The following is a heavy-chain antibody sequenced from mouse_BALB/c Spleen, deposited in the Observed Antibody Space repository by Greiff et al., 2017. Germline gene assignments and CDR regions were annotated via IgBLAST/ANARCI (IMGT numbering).Heavy chain of an antibody. CDR1: GYSITSDYA. D-gene: IGHD2-4*01. J-gene: IGHJ4*01. CDR2: ISYSGST. V-gene: IGHV3-2*02. CDR3: ARYDYDDYYAMDY. Sequence: EVQRVESGPGLVKPSQSLSLTCTVTGYSITSDYAWNWIRQFPGNKLEWMGYISYSGSTSYNPSLKSRISITRDTSKNQFFLQLNSVTTEDTATYYCARYDYDDYYAMDYWGQGTSVTVSS.